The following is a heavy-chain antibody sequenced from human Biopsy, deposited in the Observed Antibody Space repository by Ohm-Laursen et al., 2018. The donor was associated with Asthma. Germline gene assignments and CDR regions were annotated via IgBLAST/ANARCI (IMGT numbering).Heavy chain of an antibody. CDR2: GGSYYDGGLK. CDR3: ARDVMEWYLPAFDF. CDR1: GFTFRSYA. Sequence: SLRLSCAAAGFTFRSYATHWVRQAPGKGLEWVAVGGSYYDGGLKYYADSVNGRFTVSRDDSKNTLYLQMNSLRPDDTAVCYCARDVMEWYLPAFDFWGQGTLVTVSS. J-gene: IGHJ4*02. D-gene: IGHD3-3*01. V-gene: IGHV3-30-3*01.